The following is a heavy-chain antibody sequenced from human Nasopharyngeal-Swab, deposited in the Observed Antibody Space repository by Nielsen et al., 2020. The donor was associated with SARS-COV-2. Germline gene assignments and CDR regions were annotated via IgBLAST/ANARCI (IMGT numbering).Heavy chain of an antibody. CDR1: PNTFRSYA. J-gene: IGHJ3*02. Sequence: GGSLRLSCRAGPNTFRSYAMSWVRQAPGKGLEWVSAISGSGGSTYYADSVKGRFTISRDNSKNTLYLQMNSLRAEDTAVYYCAKAYFPKLLRDAFDIWGQGTMVTVSS. CDR2: ISGSGGST. CDR3: AKAYFPKLLRDAFDI. V-gene: IGHV3-23*01. D-gene: IGHD2-15*01.